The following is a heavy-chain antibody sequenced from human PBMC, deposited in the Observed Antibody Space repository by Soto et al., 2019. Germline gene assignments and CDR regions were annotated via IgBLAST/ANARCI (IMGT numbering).Heavy chain of an antibody. CDR3: ANRGAAPVGLHYFDY. V-gene: IGHV2-5*01. CDR2: IYWHDDK. Sequence: SGPTLVNPTQTLTLTCTFSGFSLSTTGVGVSWIRQPPGKALEWLALIYWHDDKRYSSSLESRLTITKDTSKNQVVLTMTNMDPVDTATYYCANRGAAPVGLHYFDYWGQGAPVTVSS. CDR1: GFSLSTTGVG. J-gene: IGHJ4*02. D-gene: IGHD3-10*01.